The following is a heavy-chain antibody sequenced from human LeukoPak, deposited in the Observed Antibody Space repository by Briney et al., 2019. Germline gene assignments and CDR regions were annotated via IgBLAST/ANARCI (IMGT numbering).Heavy chain of an antibody. CDR2: ISRSSSYI. Sequence: MPGGSLRLSCAASGFTFDDYGMSWVRQAPGKGLEWVSSISRSSSYIYYADSVKGRFTISRDNAKNSLYLQMNSLGAEDTAVYYCARNQKACYYDSSGYYSDYWGQGTLVTVSS. D-gene: IGHD3-22*01. V-gene: IGHV3-21*01. CDR1: GFTFDDYG. CDR3: ARNQKACYYDSSGYYSDY. J-gene: IGHJ4*02.